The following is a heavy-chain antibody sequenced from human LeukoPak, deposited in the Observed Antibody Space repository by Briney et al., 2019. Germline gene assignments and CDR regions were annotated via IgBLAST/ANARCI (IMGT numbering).Heavy chain of an antibody. J-gene: IGHJ4*02. CDR2: INWNGGST. V-gene: IGHV3-20*04. CDR3: ARGYSSTWYVDY. D-gene: IGHD6-13*01. Sequence: PGGSLRLPCAATGFTFDDYGMNWVRQAPGKGLEWVSGINWNGGSTGYADSVKGRFTISRDNAKNSLYLQMNSLRAEDTALYYCARGYSSTWYVDYWGQGTLVTVSS. CDR1: GFTFDDYG.